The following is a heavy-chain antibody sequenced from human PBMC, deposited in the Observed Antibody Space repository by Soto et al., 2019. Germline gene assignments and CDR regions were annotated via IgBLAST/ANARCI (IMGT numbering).Heavy chain of an antibody. D-gene: IGHD6-13*01. V-gene: IGHV1-18*01. CDR2: ISAYNGNT. Sequence: ASVKVSCKASGYTFTSYGISWVRQAPGQGLEWMGWISAYNGNTNYAQKLQGRVTMTTDTSTSTAYMELRSLRSDDTAVYYCAREGIAAAGTSAYYYYGMDVWGQGTTVTVSS. CDR1: GYTFTSYG. CDR3: AREGIAAAGTSAYYYYGMDV. J-gene: IGHJ6*02.